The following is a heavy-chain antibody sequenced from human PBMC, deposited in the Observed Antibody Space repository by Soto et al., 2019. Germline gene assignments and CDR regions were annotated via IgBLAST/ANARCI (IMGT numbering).Heavy chain of an antibody. CDR2: IYYSGST. Sequence: QLQLQESGPGLVKPSETLSLTCTVSGGSISSSSYYWGWIRQPPGKGLEWIGSIYYSGSTYYNPSLKSRVTISVDTSKNQFSLKLSSVTAADTAVYYCARVIVWFGAYGMDVWGQGTTVTVSS. V-gene: IGHV4-39*01. CDR1: GGSISSSSYY. D-gene: IGHD3-10*01. J-gene: IGHJ6*02. CDR3: ARVIVWFGAYGMDV.